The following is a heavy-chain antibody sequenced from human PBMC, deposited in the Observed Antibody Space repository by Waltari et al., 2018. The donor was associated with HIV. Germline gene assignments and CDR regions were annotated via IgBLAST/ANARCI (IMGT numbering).Heavy chain of an antibody. V-gene: IGHV1-8*01. Sequence: QVQLVQSGAEVKKPGASVKVSCKASGYTFTSFDISWVRQATGHGLEWMGRRNPNSGNRGDAQKFQGRSTRTRDTPTGTGYMERSSLRSEDTAVYYWARGQNWGASYWYFDLWGRGTLVTVSS. CDR1: GYTFTSFD. D-gene: IGHD7-27*01. CDR2: RNPNSGNR. CDR3: ARGQNWGASYWYFDL. J-gene: IGHJ2*01.